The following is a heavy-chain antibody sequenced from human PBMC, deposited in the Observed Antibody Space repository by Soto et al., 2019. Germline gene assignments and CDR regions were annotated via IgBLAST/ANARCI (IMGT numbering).Heavy chain of an antibody. CDR1: GYAFTSYA. Sequence: ASVKVSCKASGYAFTSYAMHWVRQAPGQRLEWMGWINAGNGNTKYSQKFQGRVAITRDTSASTAYMELSSLRSEDTAVYYCARRTTASGWYGLFDYWGQGTLVTVSS. CDR2: INAGNGNT. J-gene: IGHJ4*02. D-gene: IGHD6-19*01. CDR3: ARRTTASGWYGLFDY. V-gene: IGHV1-3*01.